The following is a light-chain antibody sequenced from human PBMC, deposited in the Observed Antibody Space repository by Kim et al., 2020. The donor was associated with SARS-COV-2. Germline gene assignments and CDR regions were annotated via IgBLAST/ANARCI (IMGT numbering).Light chain of an antibody. CDR1: HIKSKS. CDR3: QVWDSSSDHWV. Sequence: PGKASNIACGGDHIKSKSVHWYLQKPGQAPLLVIYYDLDRPAGIPERLSGSNSGNTATLTISRVEAGDEADYYCQVWDSSSDHWVFGGGTQLTVL. CDR2: YDL. V-gene: IGLV3-21*04. J-gene: IGLJ3*02.